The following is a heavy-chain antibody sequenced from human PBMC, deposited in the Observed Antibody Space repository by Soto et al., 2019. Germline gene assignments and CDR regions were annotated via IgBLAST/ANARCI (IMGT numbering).Heavy chain of an antibody. D-gene: IGHD3-10*01. CDR1: GFTFDDYA. CDR3: AKDIGRGFDYYYYGMDV. V-gene: IGHV3-9*01. Sequence: GGSLRLSCAASGFTFDDYAMYWVRQAPGKGLEWVSGISWNSGSIGYADSVKGRFTISRDNAKNSLYLQMNSLRAEDTALYYCAKDIGRGFDYYYYGMDVWGQGTTVTVSS. J-gene: IGHJ6*02. CDR2: ISWNSGSI.